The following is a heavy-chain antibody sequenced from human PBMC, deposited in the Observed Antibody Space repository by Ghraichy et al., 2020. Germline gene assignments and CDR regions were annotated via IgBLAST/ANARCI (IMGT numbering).Heavy chain of an antibody. D-gene: IGHD3-3*01. CDR3: ARQSVSIFGIVSNWFDP. Sequence: SETLSLTCTVYGGSFIGYFWSWIRQSPGKGLEWIGETSHWGKTSYSPSLQSRASISPDTSKNQFSLRLNSVTAADTAVYYCARQSVSIFGIVSNWFDPWGQGVAVTVSS. V-gene: IGHV4-34*01. CDR2: TSHWGKT. CDR1: GGSFIGYF. J-gene: IGHJ5*02.